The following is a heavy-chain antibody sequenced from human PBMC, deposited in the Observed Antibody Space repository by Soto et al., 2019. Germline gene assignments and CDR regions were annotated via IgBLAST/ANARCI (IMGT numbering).Heavy chain of an antibody. D-gene: IGHD3-10*01. CDR1: GGTFSSYA. CDR2: IIPIFGTA. J-gene: IGHJ4*02. Sequence: SVKVSCKASGGTFSSYAISWVRQAPGQGLEWMGGIIPIFGTANYAQKLQGRVTMTTDTSTSTAYMELRSLRSDDTAVYYCARELDGSGSNYWGQGTLVTVSS. V-gene: IGHV1-69*05. CDR3: ARELDGSGSNY.